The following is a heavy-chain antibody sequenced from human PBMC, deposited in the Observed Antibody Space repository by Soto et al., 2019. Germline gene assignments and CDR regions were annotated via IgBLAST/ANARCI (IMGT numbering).Heavy chain of an antibody. D-gene: IGHD3-10*01. CDR2: IYYSGST. CDR1: GGSISSSSYY. Sequence: SETLSLTCTVSGGSISSSSYYWGWIRQPPGKGLEWIGSIYYSGSTYYNPSLKSRVTISVDTSKNQFSLKLSSVTAADTAVYYCASPSLGSGSYYAFDIWGQGTMVTVSS. CDR3: ASPSLGSGSYYAFDI. V-gene: IGHV4-39*01. J-gene: IGHJ3*02.